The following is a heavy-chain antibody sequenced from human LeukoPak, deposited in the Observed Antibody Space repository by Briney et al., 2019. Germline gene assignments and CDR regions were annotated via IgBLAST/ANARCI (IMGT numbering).Heavy chain of an antibody. Sequence: PGESLRLSCGASRLTINSYAMSWVRQAPGKGLVWVSRIRSDGSAPGYADSVKGRFTISRDNAKNTLYLQMNSLRAEDTAVYYCAKGGVPAAIHWFDPWGQGTLVTVSS. CDR3: AKGGVPAAIHWFDP. CDR2: IRSDGSAP. J-gene: IGHJ5*02. CDR1: RLTINSYA. V-gene: IGHV3-74*01. D-gene: IGHD2-2*01.